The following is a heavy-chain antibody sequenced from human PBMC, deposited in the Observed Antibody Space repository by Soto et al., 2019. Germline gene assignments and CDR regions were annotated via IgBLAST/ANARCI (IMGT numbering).Heavy chain of an antibody. CDR1: GFTFRSFG. V-gene: IGHV3-30*18. D-gene: IGHD2-2*02. CDR3: AKPLEYTTSDGMDV. CDR2: ISYDGSDE. J-gene: IGHJ6*02. Sequence: GGSLRLSCASSGFTFRSFGMHCVRQRPGKGLEWVALISYDGSDEYYADSVKGRFTVSRDNYKNTLYLQMNSLQVEDTDIYYCAKPLEYTTSDGMDVWGQGTTVTVSS.